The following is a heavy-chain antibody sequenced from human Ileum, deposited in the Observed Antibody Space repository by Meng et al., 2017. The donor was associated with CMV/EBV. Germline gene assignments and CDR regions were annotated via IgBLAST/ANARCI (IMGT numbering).Heavy chain of an antibody. D-gene: IGHD5-24*01. CDR2: ISVYNGNT. J-gene: IGHJ4*02. CDR1: GYRFTSYG. V-gene: IGHV1-18*01. Sequence: ASVKVSCKPSGYRFTSYGITWLRQAPGPGLEWMGWISVYNGNTNYAQQLQGRVIMTTDFSTNTAYMELTTLRSDDTAVYYCARDPGDGYNYLFDNWGQGTLVTVSS. CDR3: ARDPGDGYNYLFDN.